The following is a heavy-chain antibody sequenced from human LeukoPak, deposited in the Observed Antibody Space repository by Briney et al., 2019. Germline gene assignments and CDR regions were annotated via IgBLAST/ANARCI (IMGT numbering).Heavy chain of an antibody. CDR3: ARGGPPRMATIGDYYYYGMDV. CDR1: GGTFSSYA. V-gene: IGHV1-69*04. Sequence: SVKVSCKASGGTFSSYAISWVRQAPGQGLEWMGRIIPILGIANYAQKFQGRVTITADKSTSTAYMELSSLRSEDTAVYYCARGGPPRMATIGDYYYYGMDVWGQGTTVTVSS. CDR2: IIPILGIA. D-gene: IGHD5-24*01. J-gene: IGHJ6*02.